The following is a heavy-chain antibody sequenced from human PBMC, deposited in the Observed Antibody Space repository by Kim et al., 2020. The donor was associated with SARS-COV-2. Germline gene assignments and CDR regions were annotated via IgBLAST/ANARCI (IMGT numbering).Heavy chain of an antibody. D-gene: IGHD2-21*02. CDR1: GDSVSSNSAA. Sequence: SQTLSLTCAISGDSVSSNSAAWNWIRQSPSRGLEWLGRTYYRSKWYNDYAVSVKSRITINPDTSKNQFSLQLNSVTPEDTAVYYCAREGGYGGNSLFSGGYYYDGMDVWGQGTTVTVSS. V-gene: IGHV6-1*01. CDR3: AREGGYGGNSLFSGGYYYDGMDV. CDR2: TYYRSKWYN. J-gene: IGHJ6*02.